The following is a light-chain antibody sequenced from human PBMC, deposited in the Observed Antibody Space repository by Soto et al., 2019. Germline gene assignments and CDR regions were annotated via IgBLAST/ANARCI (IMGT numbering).Light chain of an antibody. V-gene: IGKV1-5*03. J-gene: IGKJ2*01. Sequence: DILMTQSPSALSASVGDRVTITCRASQSISTFLAWYQQKPGKAPNLLIYYASNLQSGVPSRFGGSGSGTEFSLTISTLQPDDFATYYCQQYSSYPYTFGQGTKLEIK. CDR2: YAS. CDR1: QSISTF. CDR3: QQYSSYPYT.